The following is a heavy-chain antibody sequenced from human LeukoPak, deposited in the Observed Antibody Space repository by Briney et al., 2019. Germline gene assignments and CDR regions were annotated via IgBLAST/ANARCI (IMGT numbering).Heavy chain of an antibody. V-gene: IGHV1-18*01. J-gene: IGHJ4*02. Sequence: ASVKVSCKASGYTFTSYGISWVRQAPGQGLEWMGWISAYNGNTNYAQKLQGRVTMTTDTSTSTAYMELRSLRSDDTAVYYCARDFPYSSGWSSPYYFDYWGQGTLVTVSS. CDR2: ISAYNGNT. CDR1: GYTFTSYG. CDR3: ARDFPYSSGWSSPYYFDY. D-gene: IGHD6-19*01.